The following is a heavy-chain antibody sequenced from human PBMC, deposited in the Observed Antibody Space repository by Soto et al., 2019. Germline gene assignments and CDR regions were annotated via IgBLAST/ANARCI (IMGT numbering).Heavy chain of an antibody. CDR3: ARGGGAATFPYNWFDP. CDR1: GFTFSSYG. D-gene: IGHD2-15*01. J-gene: IGHJ5*02. V-gene: IGHV3-33*01. CDR2: IWYDGSNK. Sequence: QVQLVESGGGVVQPGRSLRLSCAASGFTFSSYGMHWVRQAPGKGLEWVAVIWYDGSNKYYADSVKGRFTISRDNSKNTLYLQMNSLRAEDTAVYYCARGGGAATFPYNWFDPWGQGTLVTVSS.